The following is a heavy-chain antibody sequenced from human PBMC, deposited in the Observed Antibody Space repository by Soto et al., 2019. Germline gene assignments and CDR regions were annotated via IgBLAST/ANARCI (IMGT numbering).Heavy chain of an antibody. V-gene: IGHV1-8*01. CDR3: ARGEVATFDYYYYMDV. Sequence: ASVKVSCKASGYTFTSYDINWVRQATGQGLEWMGWMNPNSGNTGYAQKFQGRVTMTRNTSISTAYMELSSLRSEDTAVYYCARGEVATFDYYYYMDVWGKGTTVTVSS. CDR1: GYTFTSYD. J-gene: IGHJ6*03. D-gene: IGHD5-12*01. CDR2: MNPNSGNT.